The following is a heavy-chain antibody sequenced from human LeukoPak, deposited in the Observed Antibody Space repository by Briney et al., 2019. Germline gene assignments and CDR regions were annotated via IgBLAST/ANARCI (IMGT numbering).Heavy chain of an antibody. CDR1: GGSFSGYY. CDR3: ARRPLGYCSSTSCYWKIYYYGMDV. CDR2: INHSGST. Sequence: PSETLSVTCAVYGGSFSGYYWSWIRQPPGKGLEWIGEINHSGSTNYNPSLKSRVTVSVDTSKNQFSLKLSSVTAADTAVYYCARRPLGYCSSTSCYWKIYYYGMDVWGKGTTVTVSS. V-gene: IGHV4-34*01. J-gene: IGHJ6*04. D-gene: IGHD2-2*01.